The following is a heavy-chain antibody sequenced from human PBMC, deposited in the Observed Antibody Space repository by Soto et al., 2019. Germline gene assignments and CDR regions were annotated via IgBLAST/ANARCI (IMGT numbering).Heavy chain of an antibody. V-gene: IGHV3-30-3*01. D-gene: IGHD2-15*01. CDR1: GFTFSSYA. J-gene: IGHJ6*02. Sequence: QVQLVESGGGVVQPGRSLRLSCAASGFTFSSYAMHWVRQAPGKGLEWVAVISYDGSNKYYADSVKGRFTISRDKSKNTLYLQMNSLRAEDTAVYYCARDIGYCSGGSCYSDYYYGMDVWGQGTTVTVSS. CDR2: ISYDGSNK. CDR3: ARDIGYCSGGSCYSDYYYGMDV.